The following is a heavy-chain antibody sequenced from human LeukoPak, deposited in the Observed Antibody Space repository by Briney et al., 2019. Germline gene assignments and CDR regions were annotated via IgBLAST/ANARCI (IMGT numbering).Heavy chain of an antibody. CDR1: GYTFTSYD. V-gene: IGHV1-8*03. Sequence: ASVKVSCKASGYTFTSYDINWVRQATGQGLEWMGWMNPNSGNTGYAQKFQGRVTITRNTSISTAYMELSSLRSEDTAVYYCARSRVGAKDLRFDYWGQGTLVTVSS. CDR3: ARSRVGAKDLRFDY. CDR2: MNPNSGNT. J-gene: IGHJ4*02. D-gene: IGHD1-26*01.